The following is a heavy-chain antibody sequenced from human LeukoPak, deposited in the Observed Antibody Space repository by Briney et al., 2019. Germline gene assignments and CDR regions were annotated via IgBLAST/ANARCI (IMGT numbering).Heavy chain of an antibody. J-gene: IGHJ5*02. Sequence: ASVKVSCKASGYTFTGYYMHWVRQASGQGLEWMGWINPNSGGTNYAQKFQGRVTMTRDTSISTAYMELSRLRSDDTAVYYCAKSMVRTRNNWFDPWGQGTLVTVSS. D-gene: IGHD3-10*01. CDR3: AKSMVRTRNNWFDP. V-gene: IGHV1-2*02. CDR2: INPNSGGT. CDR1: GYTFTGYY.